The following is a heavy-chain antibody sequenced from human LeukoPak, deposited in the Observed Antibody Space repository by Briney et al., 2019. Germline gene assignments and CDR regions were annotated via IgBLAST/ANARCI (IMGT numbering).Heavy chain of an antibody. J-gene: IGHJ5*02. D-gene: IGHD2-15*01. CDR3: ARVAGYCSGGSCRTRFDP. CDR1: GGSFSGYY. V-gene: IGHV4-34*01. Sequence: SQTLSLTCAVYGGSFSGYYWSWIRQPPGPELEWIGEINHSGGTNYNPTLKSPGTISVDTSTNQFSLKLSSLTAAHPDVYYCARVAGYCSGGSCRTRFDPWGQGTLVTVSS. CDR2: INHSGGT.